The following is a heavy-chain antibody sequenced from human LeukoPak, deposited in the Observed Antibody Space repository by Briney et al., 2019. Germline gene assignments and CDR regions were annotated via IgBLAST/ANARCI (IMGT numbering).Heavy chain of an antibody. CDR2: MNPNSGNT. J-gene: IGHJ6*02. CDR1: GYTFTSYD. CDR3: ARGHGWGYYYYGMDV. D-gene: IGHD3-16*01. V-gene: IGHV1-8*01. Sequence: ASVKVSCKASGYTFTSYDINWVRQATGQGLEWMGWMNPNSGNTGYAQKFQGRVTMTRNTSISTAYMELSSLRSEGTAVYYCARGHGWGYYYYGMDVWGQGTTVTVSS.